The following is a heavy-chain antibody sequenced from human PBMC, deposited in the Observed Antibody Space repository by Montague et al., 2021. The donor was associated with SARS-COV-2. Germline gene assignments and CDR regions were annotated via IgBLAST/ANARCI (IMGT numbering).Heavy chain of an antibody. Sequence: SLRLSCAASGFSFSDYAMHWVRQAPGKGLEWVAIISYDGSNKYYAVSVKGRFTISRDNSKNTLFLQMSSLRAGDTAVYFCARDRDSRHTTPIGYWGQGTLVTVSS. CDR3: ARDRDSRHTTPIGY. V-gene: IGHV3-30*04. J-gene: IGHJ4*02. CDR1: GFSFSDYA. D-gene: IGHD3-22*01. CDR2: ISYDGSNK.